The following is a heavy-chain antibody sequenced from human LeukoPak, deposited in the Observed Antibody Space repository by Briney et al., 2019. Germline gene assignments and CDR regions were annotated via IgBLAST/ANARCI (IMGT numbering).Heavy chain of an antibody. V-gene: IGHV1-69*13. J-gene: IGHJ3*02. CDR3: AREPTTGIKEDAFDI. D-gene: IGHD1-1*01. CDR1: GGTFSSYA. CDR2: IISIFGTA. Sequence: GASVKVSCKASGGTFSSYAISWVRQAPGQGLEWMGGIISIFGTANYAQKFQGRVTITADESTSTAYMELSSLRSEDTAVYYCAREPTTGIKEDAFDIWGQGTMVTVSS.